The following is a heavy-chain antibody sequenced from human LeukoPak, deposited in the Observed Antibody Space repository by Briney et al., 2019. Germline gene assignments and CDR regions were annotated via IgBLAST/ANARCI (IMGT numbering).Heavy chain of an antibody. CDR2: IKQDGSEK. D-gene: IGHD2-21*01. CDR1: GFTLSSYW. CDR3: AKDSLPYCGGDCFGDY. J-gene: IGHJ4*02. V-gene: IGHV3-7*01. Sequence: GGSLRLSRAASGFTLSSYWMSWVRQAPGKGLEWVANIKQDGSEKYYVDSVTGRFTISRDNSKNTPYLQMNSLRAEDSAVYYCAKDSLPYCGGDCFGDYWGQGTLVTVSS.